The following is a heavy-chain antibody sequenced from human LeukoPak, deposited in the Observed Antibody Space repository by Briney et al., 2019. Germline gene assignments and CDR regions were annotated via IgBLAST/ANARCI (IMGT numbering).Heavy chain of an antibody. CDR3: ARNWFDP. J-gene: IGHJ5*02. CDR1: GFTVSSDY. CDR2: IYSGGST. Sequence: SWGSLRLSCAASGFTVSSDYMSWVRQAPGKGLEWVSVIYSGGSTYYADSVKGRFTISRDKSKNTVYLQMNSLRFEDTAMYSCARNWFDPWGQGPLVTVSS. V-gene: IGHV3-53*05.